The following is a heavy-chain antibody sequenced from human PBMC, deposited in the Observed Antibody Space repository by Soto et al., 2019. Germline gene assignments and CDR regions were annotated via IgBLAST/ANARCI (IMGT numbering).Heavy chain of an antibody. CDR2: MNPNSGNT. CDR1: VYTFTSYD. J-gene: IGHJ6*02. Sequence: ASVKVSCKASVYTFTSYDINCVGQATGQGLEGMGWMNPNSGNTGYAQKFQGRVTMTRNTSISTAYMELSSLRSADTAVYYYASADYDILIGYYWYYGMDVWGQGATVTVSS. CDR3: ASADYDILIGYYWYYGMDV. D-gene: IGHD3-9*01. V-gene: IGHV1-8*01.